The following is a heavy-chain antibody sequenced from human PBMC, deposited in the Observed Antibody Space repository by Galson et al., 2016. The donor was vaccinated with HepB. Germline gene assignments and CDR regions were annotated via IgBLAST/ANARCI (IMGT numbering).Heavy chain of an antibody. J-gene: IGHJ4*02. D-gene: IGHD3-16*01. CDR3: ARLWGAGISSPKLGFDY. CDR2: IYSGGSDI. Sequence: QSGAEVKKPGESLKISCKASGYSFTNYWIGWVRQMPGKGLEWMALIYSGGSDIRYSPSFQGQVTISVDKSISTAYLQWSSLEASDTAMYYCARLWGAGISSPKLGFDYWGQGTLVTVSS. CDR1: GYSFTNYW. V-gene: IGHV5-51*01.